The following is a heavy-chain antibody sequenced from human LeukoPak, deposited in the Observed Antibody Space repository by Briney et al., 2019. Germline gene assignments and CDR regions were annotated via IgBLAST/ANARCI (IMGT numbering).Heavy chain of an antibody. V-gene: IGHV3-30*04. Sequence: GRSLRLSCVASGFTFSSYAMHWVRQAPGTGLEWMAFTRYDGSNKYYADSVKGRFTISRDNAKNSVYLQMNSLTAEDTGLYYCARDATTAVGWVYMDVWGKGTTVTISS. J-gene: IGHJ6*03. D-gene: IGHD6-13*01. CDR2: TRYDGSNK. CDR3: ARDATTAVGWVYMDV. CDR1: GFTFSSYA.